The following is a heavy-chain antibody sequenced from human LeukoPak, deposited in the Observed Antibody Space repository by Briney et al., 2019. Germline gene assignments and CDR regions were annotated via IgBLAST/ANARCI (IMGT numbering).Heavy chain of an antibody. CDR1: GGSISSYY. V-gene: IGHV4-59*01. D-gene: IGHD6-13*01. CDR3: ARDHPIAAALDY. CDR2: IYYSGST. J-gene: IGHJ4*02. Sequence: PSETLSFTCTVSGGSISSYYWSWIRQPPGKGLEWIGYIYYSGSTNYNPSLKSRVTISVDTSKNQFSLKLSSVTAADTAVYYCARDHPIAAALDYWGQGTLVTVSS.